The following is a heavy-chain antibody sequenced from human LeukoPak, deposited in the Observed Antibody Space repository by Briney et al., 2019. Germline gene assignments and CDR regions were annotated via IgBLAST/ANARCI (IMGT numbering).Heavy chain of an antibody. CDR2: ISWNSGSI. J-gene: IGHJ4*02. CDR1: GFTFDDYV. V-gene: IGHV3-9*01. D-gene: IGHD4-23*01. CDR3: AKALTVVTPLDY. Sequence: GRSLRLSCAASGFTFDDYVMHWVRQAPGKGLEWVSGISWNSGSIGYADSVKGRFTISRDNAKNSLYLQMDSLRAEDTALYYCAKALTVVTPLDYWGQGTLVTVSS.